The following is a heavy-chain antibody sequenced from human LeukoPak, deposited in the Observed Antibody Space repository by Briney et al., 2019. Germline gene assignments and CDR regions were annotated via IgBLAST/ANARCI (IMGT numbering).Heavy chain of an antibody. CDR1: GFTFDDYG. D-gene: IGHD5-18*01. CDR2: INWNGGST. J-gene: IGHJ6*03. Sequence: PGGSLRPSCAASGFTFDDYGMSWVRQAPGEGLEWVSGINWNGGSTGYADSVKGRFTISRDNAKNSLYLQMNSLRAEDTALYYCARAGYSYGTYYYYYYMDVWGKGTTVTVSS. CDR3: ARAGYSYGTYYYYYYMDV. V-gene: IGHV3-20*04.